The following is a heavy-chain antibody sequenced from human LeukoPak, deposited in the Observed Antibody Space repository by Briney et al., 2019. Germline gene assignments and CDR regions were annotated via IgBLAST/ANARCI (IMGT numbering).Heavy chain of an antibody. CDR3: ARDIAAGNYYYMDV. J-gene: IGHJ6*03. V-gene: IGHV4-39*07. CDR1: SGSISTSNYY. CDR2: IFYSGST. D-gene: IGHD6-6*01. Sequence: SETLSPTCTVSSGSISTSNYYWGWVRQPPGKALEWIGNIFYSGSTYYSPSLKSRVTISVDTSKNQFSLKLSSVTAADTAVYYCARDIAAGNYYYMDVWGKGTTVTISS.